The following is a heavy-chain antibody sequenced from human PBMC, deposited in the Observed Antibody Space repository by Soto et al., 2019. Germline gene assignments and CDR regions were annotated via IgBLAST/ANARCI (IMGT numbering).Heavy chain of an antibody. Sequence: SETLSLTCTVSCGSISSYYWSWIRQPPGKGLEWIGYIYYSGSTNYNPSLKSRVTISVDTSKNQFSLKLSSVTAADTAVYYCARANVDTAMPNYYYGMDVWGQGTTVTVSS. CDR3: ARANVDTAMPNYYYGMDV. CDR2: IYYSGST. V-gene: IGHV4-59*01. J-gene: IGHJ6*02. CDR1: CGSISSYY. D-gene: IGHD5-18*01.